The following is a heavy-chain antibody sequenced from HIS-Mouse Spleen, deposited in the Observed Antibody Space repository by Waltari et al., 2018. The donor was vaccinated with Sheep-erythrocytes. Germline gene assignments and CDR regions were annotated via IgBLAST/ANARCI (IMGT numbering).Heavy chain of an antibody. D-gene: IGHD1-26*01. CDR3: AQTGATTPHFDY. CDR1: GGTFSSYA. CDR2: ISPSLGKA. J-gene: IGHJ4*02. V-gene: IGHV1-69*04. Sequence: QVQLVQSGAEVKKPGSSVKVSCKASGGTFSSYAISWVRQAPGQGLEWMGRISPSLGKANYAQKCQGRVTITADKSTSTAYMELSSLRSEDTAVYYCAQTGATTPHFDYWGQGTLVTVSS.